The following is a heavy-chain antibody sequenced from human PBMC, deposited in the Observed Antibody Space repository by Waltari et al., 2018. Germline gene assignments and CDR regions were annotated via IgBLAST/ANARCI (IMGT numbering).Heavy chain of an antibody. CDR3: ARRIEAAGTDAFDI. CDR2: VFYSGST. Sequence: QVQLQESGPGLVKPSETLSPTCSVSGASINSPYWSWIRQPPGKGLEWVGYVFYSGSTNYSPSFKSRVTISVDRSKNKFSLRLNSVTAADTAVYYCARRIEAAGTDAFDIWGQGTMVIVSS. J-gene: IGHJ3*02. D-gene: IGHD6-13*01. V-gene: IGHV4-59*11. CDR1: GASINSPY.